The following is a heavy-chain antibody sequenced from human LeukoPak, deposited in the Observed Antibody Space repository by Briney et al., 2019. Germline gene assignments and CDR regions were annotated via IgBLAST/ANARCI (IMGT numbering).Heavy chain of an antibody. CDR1: GGSFSGYY. V-gene: IGHV4-34*01. CDR3: ASLVGYCSSTSCYKGYYFDY. Sequence: SETLSLTCADYGGSFSGYYWSWIRQPPGKGLEWIGEINHSGSTNYNPSLKSRVTISVDTSKNQFSLKLSSVTAADTAVYYCASLVGYCSSTSCYKGYYFDYWGQGTLVTVSS. CDR2: INHSGST. J-gene: IGHJ4*02. D-gene: IGHD2-2*02.